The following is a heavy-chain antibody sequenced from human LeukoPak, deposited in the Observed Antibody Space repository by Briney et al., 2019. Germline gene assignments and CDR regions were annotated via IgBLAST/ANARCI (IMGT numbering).Heavy chain of an antibody. J-gene: IGHJ4*02. V-gene: IGHV4-34*01. Sequence: SETLSLTCAVYGGSFSGYYWSWIRQPPGKGLEWIGEINHSGSTNYNPSLKSRVTISVDTSKNQFSLKLSSVTAADTAVYYCARREGDTALLDYWGQGTLVTVSS. D-gene: IGHD5-18*01. CDR1: GGSFSGYY. CDR3: ARREGDTALLDY. CDR2: INHSGST.